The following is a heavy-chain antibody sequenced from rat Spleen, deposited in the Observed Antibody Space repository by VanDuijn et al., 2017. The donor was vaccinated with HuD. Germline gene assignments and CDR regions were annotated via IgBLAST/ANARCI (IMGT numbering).Heavy chain of an antibody. D-gene: IGHD1-4*01. CDR1: GFTFSDYN. CDR2: INYDGSTV. V-gene: IGHV5-7*01. J-gene: IGHJ2*01. CDR3: ARETGYNSYFDY. Sequence: EVQLVESGGGLVQPGRSLKFSCAASGFTFSDYNMAWVRQAPKKGLEWVATINYDGSTVHYRDSVKGRFTVSRDNAKNTLYLQMDSLRSEDTATYYCARETGYNSYFDYWGQGVMVTVPS.